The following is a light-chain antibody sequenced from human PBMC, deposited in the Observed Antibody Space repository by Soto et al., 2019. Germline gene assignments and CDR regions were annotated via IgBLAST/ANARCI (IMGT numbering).Light chain of an antibody. V-gene: IGKV3-20*01. CDR2: GVD. CDR1: QSVRSIY. Sequence: EIVLTQSPATLSLSPGERATLSCRASQSVRSIYFAWYQQKPGQAPRLVIYGVDRRASGIPDRSSGSGSGTDFTLTISRLEPEDFAVYYCQQYGTSPRAFGQGTRVELK. J-gene: IGKJ1*01. CDR3: QQYGTSPRA.